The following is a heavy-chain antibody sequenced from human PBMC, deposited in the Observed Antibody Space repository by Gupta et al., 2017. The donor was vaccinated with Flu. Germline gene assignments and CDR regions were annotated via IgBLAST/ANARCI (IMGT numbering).Heavy chain of an antibody. CDR2: ISGSGGST. CDR1: GFTFSSYA. D-gene: IGHD5-24*01. J-gene: IGHJ4*02. Sequence: EVQLLESGGGLVQPGGSLRLSCAASGFTFSSYAMSWVRQTPGKGLEWVSAISGSGGSTYYADSVKGRFTIARDNSKNTLYLQMNSLRAEDTAVYYCEKILIVEMALHYFDYWGQGTLVTVSS. CDR3: EKILIVEMALHYFDY. V-gene: IGHV3-23*01.